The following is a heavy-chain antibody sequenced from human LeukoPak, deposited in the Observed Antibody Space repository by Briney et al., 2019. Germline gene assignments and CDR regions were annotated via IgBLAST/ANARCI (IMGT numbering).Heavy chain of an antibody. V-gene: IGHV4-59*01. CDR1: GGSISTYF. CDR2: IYYSGST. D-gene: IGHD6-13*01. J-gene: IGHJ5*02. CDR3: ARVVAAAARGDWFDP. Sequence: TPSETLSLTCTVSGGSISTYFWSWIRQPPGKGLEWIGYIYYSGSTNYNPSLKSRVTISVDTSKNHFSLKLSSVTAADTAVYYCARVVAAAARGDWFDPWGQGTLVTVSS.